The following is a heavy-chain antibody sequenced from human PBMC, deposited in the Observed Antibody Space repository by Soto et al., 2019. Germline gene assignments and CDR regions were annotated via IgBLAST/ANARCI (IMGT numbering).Heavy chain of an antibody. V-gene: IGHV3-30*18. CDR2: ISFDGGNT. Sequence: PGGSLRLSCTASGFAFSNYGMHWVRQAPGKGLEWVVVISFDGGNTYYADSVKGRFTISRDNSKNTLYLQMTILRAEDTAVYYCVKGRLAAAGTIDYWGQGTLVTVSS. J-gene: IGHJ4*02. CDR3: VKGRLAAAGTIDY. D-gene: IGHD6-13*01. CDR1: GFAFSNYG.